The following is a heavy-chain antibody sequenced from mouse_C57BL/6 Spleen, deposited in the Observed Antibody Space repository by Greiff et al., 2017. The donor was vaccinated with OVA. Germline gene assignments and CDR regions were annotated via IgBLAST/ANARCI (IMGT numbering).Heavy chain of an antibody. D-gene: IGHD1-1*01. CDR2: ISDGGSYT. J-gene: IGHJ1*03. CDR3: ARVPHYYGSSTHWYFDV. V-gene: IGHV5-4*01. Sequence: EVHLVESGGGLVKPGGSLKLSCAASGFTFSSYAMSWVRQTPEKRLEWVATISDGGSYTYYPDNVKGRFTISRDNAKNNLYLQMSHLKSEDTAMYYCARVPHYYGSSTHWYFDVWGTGTTVTVSS. CDR1: GFTFSSYA.